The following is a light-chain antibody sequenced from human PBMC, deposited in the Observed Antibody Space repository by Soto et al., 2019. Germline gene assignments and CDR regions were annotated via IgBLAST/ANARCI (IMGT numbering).Light chain of an antibody. Sequence: DIQLTQSPSSLSASVGDRVTLTCMASQSISSNLNWYQQKPGKAPKLLIYAASSLQSGVPSRFSGSGSGTDFTLTISSLQPEDFATYYCQQSYSTPRLTFGGGT. CDR3: QQSYSTPRLT. CDR2: AAS. CDR1: QSISSN. J-gene: IGKJ4*01. V-gene: IGKV1-39*01.